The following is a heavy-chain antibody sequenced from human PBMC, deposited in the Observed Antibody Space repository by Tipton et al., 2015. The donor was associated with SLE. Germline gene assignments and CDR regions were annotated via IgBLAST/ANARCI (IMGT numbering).Heavy chain of an antibody. V-gene: IGHV4-59*01. Sequence: TPSLTCTVSGGSISSYYWSWIRQSPGKGLEWIGNIFYSGSTNYNPSLKSRVTISVDTSKNQFSLKLSSVTAADTAVYYCARSLGPYYYDSPVALWGQGTLATVSS. D-gene: IGHD3-22*01. CDR1: GGSISSYY. J-gene: IGHJ4*02. CDR2: IFYSGST. CDR3: ARSLGPYYYDSPVAL.